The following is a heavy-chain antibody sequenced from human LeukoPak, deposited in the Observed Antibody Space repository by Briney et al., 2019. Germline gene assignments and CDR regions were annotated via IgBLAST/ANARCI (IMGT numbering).Heavy chain of an antibody. D-gene: IGHD3-22*01. Sequence: PSETLSLTCAVYGGSFSGYYWSWIRQPPGKGLEWIGEINHSGSTNYNPSLKSRVTISVDTSKNQFSLKLSSVTAADTAVYYCARGRRYYHDSSAPNWFDPWGQGTLVTVSS. CDR2: INHSGST. CDR1: GGSFSGYY. J-gene: IGHJ5*02. CDR3: ARGRRYYHDSSAPNWFDP. V-gene: IGHV4-34*01.